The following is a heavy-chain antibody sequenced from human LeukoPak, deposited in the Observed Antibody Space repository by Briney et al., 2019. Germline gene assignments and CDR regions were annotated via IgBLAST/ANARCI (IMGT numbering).Heavy chain of an antibody. CDR2: IYYSGST. CDR3: ARDPGRFGELSAFDI. CDR1: GGSISSYY. V-gene: IGHV4-59*01. Sequence: SETLPLTCTVSGGSISSYYWSWIRQPPGKGLEWIGYIYYSGSTNYNPSLKSRVTISVDTSKNQFSLKLSSVTAADTAVYYCARDPGRFGELSAFDIWGQGTMVTVSS. D-gene: IGHD3-10*01. J-gene: IGHJ3*02.